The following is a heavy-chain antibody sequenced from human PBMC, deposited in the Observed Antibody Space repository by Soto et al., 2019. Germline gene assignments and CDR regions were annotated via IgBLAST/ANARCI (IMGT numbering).Heavy chain of an antibody. J-gene: IGHJ5*02. CDR2: IKSKTDGGTT. CDR1: GFTFSNAW. D-gene: IGHD2-15*01. Sequence: GGSLRLSCAASGFTFSNAWMSWVRQAPGKGLEWVGRIKSKTDGGTTDYAAPVKGRFTISRDDSKNTLYLQMNSLKTEDTAVYYCTTARDCSGGSCYSNWFDPWGQGTLVTVSS. V-gene: IGHV3-15*01. CDR3: TTARDCSGGSCYSNWFDP.